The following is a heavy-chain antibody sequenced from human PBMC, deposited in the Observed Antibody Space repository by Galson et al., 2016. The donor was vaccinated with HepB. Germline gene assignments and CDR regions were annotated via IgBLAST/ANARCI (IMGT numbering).Heavy chain of an antibody. CDR3: TRDEGLYGANCPPAS. V-gene: IGHV3-23*01. CDR2: INGGDNGGGIGP. J-gene: IGHJ5*02. CDR1: GFSFSDYA. D-gene: IGHD4-23*01. Sequence: SLRLSCAGSGFSFSDYAMTWVRQAPGKGLEWVSSINGGDNGGGIGPYYADSVKVRFTIPRDNSKNTVYLKMNSLRAEDTAVYFCTRDEGLYGANCPPASWGQGTLVTVSS.